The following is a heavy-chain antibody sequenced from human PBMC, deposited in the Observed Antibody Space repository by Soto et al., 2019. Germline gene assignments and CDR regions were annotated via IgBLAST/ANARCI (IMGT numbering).Heavy chain of an antibody. Sequence: ASVKVSCKVSGYTLTELSMHWVRQAPGKGLEWMGGFDPEDGETIYAQKFQGRVTMTEDTSTDTAYMELSSLRSEDTAAYYCATDHIGYSYDLDYWGQGTLVTVSS. D-gene: IGHD5-18*01. CDR1: GYTLTELS. CDR2: FDPEDGET. V-gene: IGHV1-24*01. CDR3: ATDHIGYSYDLDY. J-gene: IGHJ4*02.